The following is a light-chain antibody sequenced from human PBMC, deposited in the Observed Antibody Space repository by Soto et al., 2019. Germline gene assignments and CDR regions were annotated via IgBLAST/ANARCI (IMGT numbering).Light chain of an antibody. V-gene: IGLV1-44*01. CDR3: AAWDDSLNVV. J-gene: IGLJ2*01. CDR1: SSNIGSRT. CDR2: GNN. Sequence: QSVLTQPPSASGTPGQRVTISCSGSSSNIGSRTVNWYQQLPGTAPKLLIYGNNQRPSGVPDRFSGSKSGASASLVISGLQSEDEADYYCAAWDDSLNVVFGGGTKLTVL.